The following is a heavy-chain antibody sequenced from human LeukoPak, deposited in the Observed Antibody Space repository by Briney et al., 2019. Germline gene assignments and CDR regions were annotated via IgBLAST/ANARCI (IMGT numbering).Heavy chain of an antibody. CDR2: GDGDGSHS. D-gene: IGHD4-17*01. CDR3: AYSDHFDT. J-gene: IGHJ4*02. CDR1: GFTLGNYW. Sequence: GGSLRLSCAASGFTLGNYWMHWVRQAPGEGLVWVSRGDGDGSHSTYADSVKGRFTISRDNAKNTLYLQMNRLTGEDTAVYYCAYSDHFDTWGQGTLVTVSS. V-gene: IGHV3-74*03.